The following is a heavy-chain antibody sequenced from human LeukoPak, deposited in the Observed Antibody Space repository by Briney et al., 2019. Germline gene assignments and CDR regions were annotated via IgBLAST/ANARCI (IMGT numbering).Heavy chain of an antibody. V-gene: IGHV3-30*02. CDR2: IRYDGSNK. D-gene: IGHD4-17*01. Sequence: PGGSLRLSCAASGFTFSSYGMHWVRQAPGKGLEWVAFIRYDGSNKYYADSVKGRFTISRDNSKNTLYLQMNSLRAEDTAVYYCAKAADSGLYYYYYMDVWGKGTTVTVSS. CDR1: GFTFSSYG. CDR3: AKAADSGLYYYYYMDV. J-gene: IGHJ6*03.